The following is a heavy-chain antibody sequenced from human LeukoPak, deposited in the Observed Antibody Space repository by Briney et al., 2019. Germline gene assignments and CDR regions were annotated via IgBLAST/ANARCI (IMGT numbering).Heavy chain of an antibody. CDR1: GFAFSSYW. V-gene: IGHV3-7*01. D-gene: IGHD1-26*01. Sequence: GGSLRLSCVASGFAFSSYWMSWVRQAPGEGLEWVANIKQDGGEKYYVDSVKGRFTISRDNARNSLFLQMNSLRVEDTAVYYCARFGGSYYTYWGQGTLVTVSS. CDR3: ARFGGSYYTY. CDR2: IKQDGGEK. J-gene: IGHJ4*02.